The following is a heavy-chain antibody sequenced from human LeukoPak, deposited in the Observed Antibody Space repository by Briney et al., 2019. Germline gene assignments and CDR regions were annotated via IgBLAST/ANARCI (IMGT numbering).Heavy chain of an antibody. Sequence: PSGTLSLTCAVSGCSISSGNWWWWVRQPPGKGLEWVGEIYHSGSTNYNPSLKSRVTISVDKSKNQFSLKLSSVTAADTAVYYCARGRIFGVAYYFDYWGQGTLVTVSS. CDR2: IYHSGST. V-gene: IGHV4-4*02. CDR1: GCSISSGNW. CDR3: ARGRIFGVAYYFDY. J-gene: IGHJ4*02. D-gene: IGHD3-3*01.